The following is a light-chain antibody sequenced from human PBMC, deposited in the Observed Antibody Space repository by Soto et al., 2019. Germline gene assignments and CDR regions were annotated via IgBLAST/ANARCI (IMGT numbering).Light chain of an antibody. CDR2: EVY. CDR1: SSDIGGYNY. CDR3: SSFTSSSTRV. Sequence: QSALPQPASVSGSPGQSITISCTGTSSDIGGYNYVSWYQQHPGKAPRLMIYEVYYRPSGVSSRFSASRSGTTASLTISGLQAEDEADYYCSSFTSSSTRVFGTGTKVTVL. V-gene: IGLV2-14*01. J-gene: IGLJ1*01.